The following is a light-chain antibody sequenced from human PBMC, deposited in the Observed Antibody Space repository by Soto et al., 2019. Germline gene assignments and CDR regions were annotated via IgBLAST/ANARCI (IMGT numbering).Light chain of an antibody. CDR2: RAS. CDR1: QGFSSD. CDR3: QQYNNWSV. J-gene: IGKJ4*01. V-gene: IGKV3-15*01. Sequence: EIVMTQFPATLSVSPGEKPTLSCRASQGFSSDLAWYQQKPGQAPRLLIFRASTRATGIPARFSGSGSGTEFTLTISSLQSEDFAVYYCQQYNNWSVFGGGTKVEIK.